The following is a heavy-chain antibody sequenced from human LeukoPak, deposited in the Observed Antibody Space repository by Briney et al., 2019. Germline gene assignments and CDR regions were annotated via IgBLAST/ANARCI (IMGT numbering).Heavy chain of an antibody. CDR2: ISGSGGST. Sequence: PGGSLRLSCAASGFTFTSYAMGWVRQAPGKGLEWVSTISGSGGSTYYADSVQGRFTISRDSSKNMVYLQMNSLTAEDTAVYSCAKRIPNYAFDSWGQGTLVTVSS. V-gene: IGHV3-23*01. CDR3: AKRIPNYAFDS. CDR1: GFTFTSYA. D-gene: IGHD4/OR15-4a*01. J-gene: IGHJ4*02.